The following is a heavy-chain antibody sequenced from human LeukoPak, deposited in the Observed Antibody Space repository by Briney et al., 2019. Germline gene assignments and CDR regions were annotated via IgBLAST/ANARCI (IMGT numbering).Heavy chain of an antibody. D-gene: IGHD1-26*01. V-gene: IGHV3-53*05. Sequence: AGGSLRLSCAASGFTVSSNYMSWVRQAPGRGLEWVSVIYTGGSTYYADSVKGRFTISRDNSKNTVYLQMNSLRAEDTAVYYCAKVFRVGATGAVIYFDYWGQGTLVTVSS. CDR1: GFTVSSNY. J-gene: IGHJ4*02. CDR2: IYTGGST. CDR3: AKVFRVGATGAVIYFDY.